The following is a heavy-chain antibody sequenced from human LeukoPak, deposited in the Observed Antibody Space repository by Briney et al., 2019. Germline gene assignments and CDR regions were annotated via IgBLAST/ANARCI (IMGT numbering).Heavy chain of an antibody. Sequence: YWGWIRQAPGKGLEWVSYMSSSGSTIYYADSVKGRFTISRDNAKNSLYLQMNSLRAEDTAVYYCASLRLGFGELPTYWGQGTLVTVSS. CDR1: Y. V-gene: IGHV3-11*04. CDR2: MSSSGSTI. D-gene: IGHD3-10*01. CDR3: ASLRLGFGELPTY. J-gene: IGHJ4*02.